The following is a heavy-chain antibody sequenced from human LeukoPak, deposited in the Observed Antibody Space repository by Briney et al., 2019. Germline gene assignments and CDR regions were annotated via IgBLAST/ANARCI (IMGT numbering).Heavy chain of an antibody. D-gene: IGHD4-17*01. V-gene: IGHV3-33*06. CDR2: IWYDGSNK. J-gene: IGHJ4*02. CDR3: AKNGDNSFDY. CDR1: GFTFSRYG. Sequence: QPGRSLRLSCAASGFTFSRYGMHWVRQAPGKGLECVAVIWYDGSNKYYADSVKGRFTISRDNPKNTLYLQMNSLRAEDTAVYYCAKNGDNSFDYWGQGTLVTVSS.